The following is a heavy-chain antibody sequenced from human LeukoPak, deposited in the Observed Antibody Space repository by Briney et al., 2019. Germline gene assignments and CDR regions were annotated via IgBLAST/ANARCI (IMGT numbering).Heavy chain of an antibody. J-gene: IGHJ4*02. V-gene: IGHV3-53*01. CDR3: ARGFWMDSFDY. CDR1: GFTISSNY. Sequence: GGSLRLSCAASGFTISSNYMSWVRQAPGKGLEWVSVIYSGGSTYYADSVKGRFTISRDNSKNTLYLQMNSLRAEDTAVYYCARGFWMDSFDYWGQGTLVTVSS. CDR2: IYSGGST. D-gene: IGHD1-1*01.